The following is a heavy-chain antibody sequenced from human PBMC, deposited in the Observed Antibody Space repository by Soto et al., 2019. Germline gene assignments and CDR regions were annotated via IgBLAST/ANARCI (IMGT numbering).Heavy chain of an antibody. CDR2: INPNSGGT. D-gene: IGHD6-19*01. CDR1: GYPFTGYY. V-gene: IGHV1-2*02. J-gene: IGHJ4*02. CDR3: ARGGPVAVYYFDY. Sequence: ASVKVSCRASGYPFTGYYMHWVRQAPGQGLEWMGWINPNSGGTNYAQKFQGRVTMTRDTSISTAYMELSRLRSDDTAVYYCARGGPVAVYYFDYWGQGTLVTVSS.